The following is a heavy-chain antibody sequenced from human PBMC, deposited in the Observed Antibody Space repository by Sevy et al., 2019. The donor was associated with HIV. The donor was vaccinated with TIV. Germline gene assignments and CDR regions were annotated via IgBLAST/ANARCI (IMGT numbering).Heavy chain of an antibody. V-gene: IGHV3-53*01. CDR2: IYSAGST. Sequence: GGSLRLSCAASGFTVSSNYMTWVRQAPGKGLEWVSIIYSAGSTYYADSVKGRFTISRDNSKNTLYLQMNSLGAEDTAVYYCAREKYGMDVWGQGTTVTVSS. J-gene: IGHJ6*02. CDR3: AREKYGMDV. CDR1: GFTVSSNY.